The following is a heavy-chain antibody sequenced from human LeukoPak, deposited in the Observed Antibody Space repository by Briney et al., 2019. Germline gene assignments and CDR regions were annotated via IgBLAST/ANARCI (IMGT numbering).Heavy chain of an antibody. Sequence: SETLPLTCTVSGGSISSYYWGWIRQPPGKGLEWIGSIYHSGSTYYNPSLKSRVTISVDTSKNQFSLKLRSVTAADTAVYYCARVVQSTDSSGFYLPEYFQHWGQGTLVTVSS. CDR3: ARVVQSTDSSGFYLPEYFQH. D-gene: IGHD3-22*01. V-gene: IGHV4-39*07. CDR2: IYHSGST. J-gene: IGHJ1*01. CDR1: GGSISSYY.